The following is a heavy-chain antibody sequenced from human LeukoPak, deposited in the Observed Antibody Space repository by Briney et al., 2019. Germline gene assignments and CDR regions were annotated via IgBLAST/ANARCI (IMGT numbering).Heavy chain of an antibody. V-gene: IGHV3-33*01. D-gene: IGHD2-15*01. CDR1: GLTFSSYG. J-gene: IGHJ6*02. Sequence: GRSLRLSCAASGLTFSSYGMHWVRQAPGKGLGWVAVIWYDGSNKYYADSVKGRFTISRDNSKNTLYLQMNSLRAEDTAVYYCARDGAVAGDYYYYGMDVWGQGTTVTVSS. CDR2: IWYDGSNK. CDR3: ARDGAVAGDYYYYGMDV.